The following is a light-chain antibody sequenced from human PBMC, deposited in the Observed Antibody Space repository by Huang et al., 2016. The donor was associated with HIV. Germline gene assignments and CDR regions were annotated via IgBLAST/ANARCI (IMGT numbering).Light chain of an antibody. J-gene: IGKJ4*01. V-gene: IGKV1-39*01. CDR3: QQSFRTPLT. CDR2: AAS. CDR1: QSITNH. Sequence: DIQMTQSPSSLSASVGDRVTVTCRAIQSITNHLNWYQHKPGQVPKLLIYAASSLQSGVPSRFSGSGSGTDFTLTIMSLQPEDFATYYCQQSFRTPLTFGGGTKVEIK.